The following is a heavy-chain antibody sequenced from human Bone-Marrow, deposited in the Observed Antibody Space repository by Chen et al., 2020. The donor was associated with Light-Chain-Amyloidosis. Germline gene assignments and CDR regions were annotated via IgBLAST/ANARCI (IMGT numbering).Heavy chain of an antibody. CDR3: ARRRDGYNFDY. J-gene: IGHJ4*02. V-gene: IGHV5-51*01. CDR1: GYTFPNYW. CDR2: IYPETSDT. D-gene: IGHD5-12*01. Sequence: EVQLEQSGPEVKKPGESLKISCKGSGYTFPNYWIGWVRQMPWKGLEWMGVIYPETSDTIYSPSFEGQVTISANKSITTAYLQWRSLKASDTAMYYCARRRDGYNFDYWGQGTLVTVSS.